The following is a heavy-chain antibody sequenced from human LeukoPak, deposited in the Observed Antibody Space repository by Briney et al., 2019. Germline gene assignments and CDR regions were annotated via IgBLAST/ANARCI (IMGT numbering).Heavy chain of an antibody. CDR2: MYYSGST. V-gene: IGHV4-59*01. CDR3: ARARVKLELLSAFDI. CDR1: GGSINSYY. D-gene: IGHD1-26*01. J-gene: IGHJ3*02. Sequence: SETLSLTCTVSGGSINSYYWSWIRQPPGKGLEWIGYMYYSGSTNYNPSLKSRVTISVDTSKNQFSLKLSSVTAADTAVYYCARARVKLELLSAFDIWGQGTVVTVSS.